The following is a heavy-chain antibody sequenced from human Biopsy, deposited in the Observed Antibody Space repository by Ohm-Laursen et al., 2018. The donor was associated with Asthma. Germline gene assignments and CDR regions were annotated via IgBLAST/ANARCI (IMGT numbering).Heavy chain of an antibody. CDR3: ARAVDYSHYYGIDV. J-gene: IGHJ6*02. CDR2: ISVYNGNT. D-gene: IGHD3-10*01. CDR1: GYTFNSAG. V-gene: IGHV1-18*01. Sequence: SVKVSCKPSGYTFNSAGITWVRQAPGQGLEWMGWISVYNGNTKVAQKLQGRVTMITDTSTSTAYMELRSLRSDDTAVYFCARAVDYSHYYGIDVWGQGTTVTVS.